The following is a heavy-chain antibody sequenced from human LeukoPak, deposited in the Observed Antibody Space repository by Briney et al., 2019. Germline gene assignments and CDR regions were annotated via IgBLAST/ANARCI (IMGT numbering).Heavy chain of an antibody. V-gene: IGHV3-15*07. CDR1: GFTFSSYW. CDR3: TTDCQLWFGSCGYYYGMDV. J-gene: IGHJ6*02. CDR2: IKSKTDGGTT. D-gene: IGHD3-10*01. Sequence: GGSLRLSCAASGFTFSSYWMHWVRQAPGKGLEWVGRIKSKTDGGTTDYAAPVKGRFTISRDDSKNTLYLQMNSLKTEDTAVYYCTTDCQLWFGSCGYYYGMDVWGQGTTVTVSS.